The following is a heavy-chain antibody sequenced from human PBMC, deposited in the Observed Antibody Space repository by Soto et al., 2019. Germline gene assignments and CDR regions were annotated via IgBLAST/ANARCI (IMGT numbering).Heavy chain of an antibody. D-gene: IGHD3-10*01. CDR3: VKELGSDAR. Sequence: GSLRLSCVASGVTFNTYSMSWVRQAPGKGLEWVSSISSTGTYYADSVKGRFTISRDNSKNTLYLQMNSLRAEDTATYYCVKELGSDARWGQGTLVTVSX. CDR1: GVTFNTYS. J-gene: IGHJ4*02. CDR2: ISSTGT. V-gene: IGHV3-23*01.